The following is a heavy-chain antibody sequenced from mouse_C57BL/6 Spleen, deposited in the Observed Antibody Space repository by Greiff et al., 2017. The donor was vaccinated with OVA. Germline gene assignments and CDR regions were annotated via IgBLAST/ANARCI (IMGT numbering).Heavy chain of an antibody. CDR2: FHPYNDDT. CDR3: ARGVYGSSSSFAY. Sequence: VQLKESGAELVKPGASVKMSCKASGYTFTTYPIEWMKQNHGKSLEWIGNFHPYNDDTKYNEKFKGKATLTVEKSSSTVYLELSRLTSDDSAVYYCARGVYGSSSSFAYWGQGTLVTVSA. D-gene: IGHD1-1*01. V-gene: IGHV1-47*01. J-gene: IGHJ3*01. CDR1: GYTFTTYP.